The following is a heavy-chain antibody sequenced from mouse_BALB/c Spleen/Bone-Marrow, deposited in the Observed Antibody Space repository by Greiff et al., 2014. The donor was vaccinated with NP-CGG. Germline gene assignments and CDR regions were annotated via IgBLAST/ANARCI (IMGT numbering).Heavy chain of an antibody. V-gene: IGHV1-67*01. CDR1: GYTFTDYA. CDR3: ASYYGSSYFDY. D-gene: IGHD1-1*01. CDR2: ISTCSGNT. J-gene: IGHJ2*01. Sequence: VKLMESGPELVRPGVSVKISCKGSGYTFTDYAMHWVKQSHAKSLEWIGVISTCSGNTNYNQKFKGKATMTVDKSSSTAYMELARLTSEDSAIYYCASYYGSSYFDYWGQGTTLTVSS.